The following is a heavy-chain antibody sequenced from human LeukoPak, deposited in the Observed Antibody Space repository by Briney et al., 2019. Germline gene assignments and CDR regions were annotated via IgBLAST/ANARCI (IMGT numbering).Heavy chain of an antibody. CDR1: GFTFSSYA. J-gene: IGHJ3*02. CDR3: ARGKHIVVVTAIRRRDAFDI. Sequence: GRSLRLSCAASGFTFSSYAMYWVRQAPGKGLEWVAVISYDGSNKYYADSVKGRFTISRDNSKNTLYLQMNSLRAEDTAVYYCARGKHIVVVTAIRRRDAFDIWGQGTMVTVSS. V-gene: IGHV3-30-3*01. CDR2: ISYDGSNK. D-gene: IGHD2-21*02.